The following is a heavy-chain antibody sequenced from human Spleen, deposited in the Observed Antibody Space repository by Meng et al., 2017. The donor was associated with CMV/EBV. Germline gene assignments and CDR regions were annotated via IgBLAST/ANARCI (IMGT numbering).Heavy chain of an antibody. CDR3: ARDLVKSGAAAGTPEEGDY. CDR1: GGTFSSYA. J-gene: IGHJ4*02. D-gene: IGHD6-13*01. CDR2: IIPIFGTA. V-gene: IGHV1-69*05. Sequence: SVKVSCKASGGTFSSYAISWVRQAPGQGLEWMGGIIPIFGTANYAQKFQGRVTITTDESTSTAYMELSSLRSEDTAVYYCARDLVKSGAAAGTPEEGDYWGQGTLVTVSS.